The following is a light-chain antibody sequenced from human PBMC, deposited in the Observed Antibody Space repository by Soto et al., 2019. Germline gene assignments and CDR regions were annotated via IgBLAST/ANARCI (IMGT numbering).Light chain of an antibody. J-gene: IGLJ3*02. CDR2: DVS. CDR3: CSYAGSYTGV. V-gene: IGLV2-11*01. CDR1: SSDVGGYNY. Sequence: QSALTQPRSVSRSPGQSVTISCTGTSSDVGGYNYVSWYQQHPGKAPKGMIYDVSKRPSGVPDRFSGSKSGNTASLIISGLQAEDEADYYCCSYAGSYTGVFGGGTKLTVL.